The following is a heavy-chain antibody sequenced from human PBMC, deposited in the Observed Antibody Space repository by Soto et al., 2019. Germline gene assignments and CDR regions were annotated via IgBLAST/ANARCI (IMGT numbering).Heavy chain of an antibody. CDR1: GFTVSSNY. J-gene: IGHJ4*02. Sequence: PGGSLRLSCAASGFTVSSNYMSWVRQAPGKGLEWVSVIYSGGSTYYADSVKGRFTISRDNSKNTLYLQMNSLRAEDTAVYYCARVGSIVGATSNFDYWGQGTLVTVSS. V-gene: IGHV3-53*01. CDR2: IYSGGST. CDR3: ARVGSIVGATSNFDY. D-gene: IGHD1-26*01.